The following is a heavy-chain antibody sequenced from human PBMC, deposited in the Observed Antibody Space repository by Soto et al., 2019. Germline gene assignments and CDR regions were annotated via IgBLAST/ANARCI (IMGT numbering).Heavy chain of an antibody. Sequence: ASVKVSCKASGYTFTSYAMHWVRQAPGQRLEWMGWINAGNGNTKYSQKFQGRVTITRDTSASTAYMELSSLRSEDTAVYYCARDELAVAGTEGGYGMDVWGQGTTVTVSS. D-gene: IGHD6-19*01. J-gene: IGHJ6*02. V-gene: IGHV1-3*01. CDR3: ARDELAVAGTEGGYGMDV. CDR1: GYTFTSYA. CDR2: INAGNGNT.